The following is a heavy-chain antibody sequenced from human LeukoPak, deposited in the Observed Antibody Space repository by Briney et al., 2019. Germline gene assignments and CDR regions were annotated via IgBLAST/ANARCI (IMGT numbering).Heavy chain of an antibody. CDR1: GFTFTSSA. V-gene: IGHV1-58*02. J-gene: IGHJ4*02. CDR2: IVVGSGNT. Sequence: SVKVSCKASGFTFTSSAMQWVRQARGQRLEWIGWIVVGSGNTNYAQKFQERVTITRDMSTSTAYKELSSLRSEDTAVYYCAADGYGDYYFDYWGQGTLVTVSS. CDR3: AADGYGDYYFDY. D-gene: IGHD4-17*01.